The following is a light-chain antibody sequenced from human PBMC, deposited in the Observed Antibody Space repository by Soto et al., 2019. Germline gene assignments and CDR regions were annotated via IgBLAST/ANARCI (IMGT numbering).Light chain of an antibody. Sequence: QAVLTQPRSVSGSPGQSVTISCTGTSNDVGGYNYVSWYQQHPGKAPKLMVYDVTKRPSGVPDRFSGSKSGNTASLTISGLQAEDEADYYCSSYAGTYTYVFGTGTKVTVL. CDR3: SSYAGTYTYV. J-gene: IGLJ1*01. CDR2: DVT. V-gene: IGLV2-11*01. CDR1: SNDVGGYNY.